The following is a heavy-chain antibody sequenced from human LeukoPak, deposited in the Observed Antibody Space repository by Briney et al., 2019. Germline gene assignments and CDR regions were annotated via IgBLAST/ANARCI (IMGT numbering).Heavy chain of an antibody. J-gene: IGHJ6*03. CDR1: GGSFSGYY. CDR2: INHRGST. D-gene: IGHD1-26*01. Sequence: SETLSLTCAVYGGSFSGYYWSWVRQPPGKGLEWIGEINHRGSTNDNPSLKSRVTMTVDTSKNQFSLKLSSVTAADTAVYFCARGSGGGWRPGEYYSYYYLDVWDKGTTVTVSS. CDR3: ARGSGGGWRPGEYYSYYYLDV. V-gene: IGHV4-34*01.